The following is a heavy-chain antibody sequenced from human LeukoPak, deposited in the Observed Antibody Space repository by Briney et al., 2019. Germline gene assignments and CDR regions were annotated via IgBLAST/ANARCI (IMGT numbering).Heavy chain of an antibody. CDR1: GFTVSSNY. CDR3: AKVVVMGATPPPDYYMDV. J-gene: IGHJ6*03. CDR2: IYSGGST. Sequence: GGSLRLSCAASGFTVSSNYMSWVRQAPGKGLEWVSVIYSGGSTYYADSVKGRFTISRDNSKNTLYLQMNSLRAEDTAVYYCAKVVVMGATPPPDYYMDVWGKGTTVTVSS. D-gene: IGHD1-26*01. V-gene: IGHV3-66*01.